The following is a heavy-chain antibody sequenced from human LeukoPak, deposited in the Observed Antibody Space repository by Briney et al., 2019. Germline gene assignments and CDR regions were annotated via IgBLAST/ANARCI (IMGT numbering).Heavy chain of an antibody. CDR2: IDPSDSYT. D-gene: IGHD2-2*01. Sequence: GESLRSSCKGSGYIFTSYWSSWLRQMPGKGLEGRGRIDPSDSYTNYSPSFQGHVTISADKSISTASLQWSSLKASDTAMYYCARREIYCSSNSCYYYFDYWGQGTLVTVSS. V-gene: IGHV5-10-1*01. J-gene: IGHJ4*02. CDR1: GYIFTSYW. CDR3: ARREIYCSSNSCYYYFDY.